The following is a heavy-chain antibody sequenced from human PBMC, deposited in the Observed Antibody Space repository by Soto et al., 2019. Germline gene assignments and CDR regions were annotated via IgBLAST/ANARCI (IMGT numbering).Heavy chain of an antibody. CDR3: ARDHLVVVTAIHYYYYGMDV. CDR2: ISSSGSTI. D-gene: IGHD2-21*02. J-gene: IGHJ6*02. CDR1: GFTFSDYY. V-gene: IGHV3-11*01. Sequence: GGSLRFSCAASGFTFSDYYMSWIRQAPGKGLEWVSYISSSGSTIYYADSVKGRFTISRDNAKNSLYLQMNSLRAEDTAVYYCARDHLVVVTAIHYYYYGMDVWGQGTTVTVSS.